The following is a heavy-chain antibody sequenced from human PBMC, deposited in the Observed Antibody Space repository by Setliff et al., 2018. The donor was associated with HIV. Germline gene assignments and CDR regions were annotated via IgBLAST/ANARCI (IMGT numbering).Heavy chain of an antibody. CDR2: ISAYNGNT. J-gene: IGHJ4*02. CDR3: ARSLPQRSYFDY. D-gene: IGHD1-26*01. CDR1: GYIFNTNG. Sequence: ASVKVSCKGSGYIFNTNGISWVRQAPGQGLEWMGWISAYNGNTNYAQRFQGRVAMTTETSTITAYMELSSLRSDDTAVYYCARSLPQRSYFDYWGQGTLVTVSS. V-gene: IGHV1-18*01.